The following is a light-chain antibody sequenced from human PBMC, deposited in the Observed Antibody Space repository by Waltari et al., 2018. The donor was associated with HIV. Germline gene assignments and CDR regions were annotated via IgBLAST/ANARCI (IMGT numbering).Light chain of an antibody. CDR3: QTWGSGIVI. Sequence: QVVLTQAPSASASLGTSVNFTCTLSSGHSSYDIAWHQQPPGKGPRYLMKLHRDGSHNRGDGIPDRFSGSISGAERHLIISSLHSDDEADYYCQTWGSGIVIFGGGTKLTVL. CDR2: LHRDGSH. J-gene: IGLJ2*01. CDR1: SGHSSYD. V-gene: IGLV4-69*01.